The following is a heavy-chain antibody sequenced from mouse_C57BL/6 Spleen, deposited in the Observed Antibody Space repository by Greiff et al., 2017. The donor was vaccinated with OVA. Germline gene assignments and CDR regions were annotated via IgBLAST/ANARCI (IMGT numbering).Heavy chain of an antibody. Sequence: VQLQQSGAELVKPGASVKISCKASGYAFSSYWMNWVKQRPGKGLEWIGQIYPGDGDTNYNGKFKGKATLSADKSSSTAYIQLSSLTSEDSAVYFGARDYSNHWYFDVWGTGTTVTVSS. CDR3: ARDYSNHWYFDV. D-gene: IGHD2-5*01. V-gene: IGHV1-80*01. CDR1: GYAFSSYW. CDR2: IYPGDGDT. J-gene: IGHJ1*03.